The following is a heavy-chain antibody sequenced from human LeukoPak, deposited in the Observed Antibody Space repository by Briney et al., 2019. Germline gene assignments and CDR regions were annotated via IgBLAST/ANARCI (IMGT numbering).Heavy chain of an antibody. J-gene: IGHJ4*02. CDR3: ARSSGNYYAYFDY. Sequence: GASVKVSCKASGYTLTGYYVHWVRQAPGQGLEWMGWINPDSGGTNYAQKFQGTVTMTRDTSISTAYMELSRLRSDDTAVYYCARSSGNYYAYFDYWGQGTLVTVSS. CDR1: GYTLTGYY. D-gene: IGHD1-26*01. V-gene: IGHV1-2*02. CDR2: INPDSGGT.